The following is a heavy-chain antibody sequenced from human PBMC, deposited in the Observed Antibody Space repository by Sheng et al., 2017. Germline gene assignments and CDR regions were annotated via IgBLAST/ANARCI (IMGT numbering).Heavy chain of an antibody. CDR3: ARVYYDFWSGYYPNWFDP. CDR1: GGTFSSYA. D-gene: IGHD3-3*01. Sequence: QVQLVQSGAEVKKPGSSVKVSCKASGGTFSSYAISWVRQAPGQGLEWMGGIIPIFGTANYAQKFQGRVTITTDESTSTAYMELSSLRSEDTAVYYCARVYYDFWSGYYPNWFDPWGQGTLVTVSS. V-gene: IGHV1-69*05. J-gene: IGHJ5*02. CDR2: IIPIFGTA.